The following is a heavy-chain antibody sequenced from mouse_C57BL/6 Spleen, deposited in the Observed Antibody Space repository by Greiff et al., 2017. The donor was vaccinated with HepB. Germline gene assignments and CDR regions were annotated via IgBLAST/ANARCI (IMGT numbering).Heavy chain of an antibody. CDR3: APITTVEPLFDY. CDR2: IYPRIGNT. V-gene: IGHV1-81*01. J-gene: IGHJ2*01. Sequence: QVQLQQSGAELARPGASVKLSCKASGYTFTSYGISWVKQRTGQGLEWIGEIYPRIGNTYYNEKFKGKATLTADKSSSTAYMALRILTSEDSAVYFFAPITTVEPLFDYWGQGTTLTVSS. CDR1: GYTFTSYG. D-gene: IGHD1-1*01.